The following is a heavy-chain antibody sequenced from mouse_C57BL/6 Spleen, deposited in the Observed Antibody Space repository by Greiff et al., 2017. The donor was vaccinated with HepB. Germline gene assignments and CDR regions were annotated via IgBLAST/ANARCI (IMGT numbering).Heavy chain of an antibody. V-gene: IGHV1-82*01. D-gene: IGHD2-1*01. Sequence: QVQLQQSGPELVKPGASVKISCKASGYAFSSSWMNWVKQRPGKGLEGIGRIYPGDGDTNYNGKFKGKATLTADKSSSTAYMQLSSLTSEDSAVYFCAREDYGNYFDYWGQGTTLTVSS. CDR3: AREDYGNYFDY. CDR1: GYAFSSSW. CDR2: IYPGDGDT. J-gene: IGHJ2*01.